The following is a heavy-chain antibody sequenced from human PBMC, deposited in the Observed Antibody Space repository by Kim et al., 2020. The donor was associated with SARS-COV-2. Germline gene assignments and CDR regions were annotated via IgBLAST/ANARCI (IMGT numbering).Heavy chain of an antibody. Sequence: YAAPVKGRFTISRDDSKNTLYLQMNSLKTEDTAVYYCTTVSIAARLAIGYWGQGTLVTVSS. V-gene: IGHV3-15*01. J-gene: IGHJ4*02. CDR3: TTVSIAARLAIGY. D-gene: IGHD6-6*01.